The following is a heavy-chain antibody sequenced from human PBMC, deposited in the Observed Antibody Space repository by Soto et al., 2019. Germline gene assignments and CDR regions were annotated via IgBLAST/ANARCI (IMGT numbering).Heavy chain of an antibody. CDR3: ARTRIAAAGHDAFDI. CDR2: IDWDDDK. V-gene: IGHV2-70*20. Sequence: SGPTLVNPHRPSLTCTFSRFSHSTSGKCVSWVCQPPGKALEWLALIDWDDDKYYSTSLKTRLTISKDTSKNQVVLTMTNMDPVDTATYYCARTRIAAAGHDAFDIWGQGTMVTVSS. CDR1: RFSHSTSGKC. D-gene: IGHD6-13*01. J-gene: IGHJ3*02.